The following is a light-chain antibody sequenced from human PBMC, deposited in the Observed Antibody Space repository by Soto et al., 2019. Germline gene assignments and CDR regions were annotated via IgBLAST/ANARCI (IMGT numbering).Light chain of an antibody. V-gene: IGKV1-5*03. Sequence: DIQITQSPSTLSASVGDRVTITCRASQSISNYLAWYQQKAGGAPKLLIYKAASLESGVPSRFSGSGSGKEFALTINSLQPDDVATYYCQQYYSYLYTYGQGTKLEIK. CDR2: KAA. CDR3: QQYYSYLYT. J-gene: IGKJ2*01. CDR1: QSISNY.